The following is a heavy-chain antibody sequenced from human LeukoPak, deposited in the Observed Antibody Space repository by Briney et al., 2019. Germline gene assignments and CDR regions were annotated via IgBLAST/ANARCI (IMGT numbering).Heavy chain of an antibody. Sequence: GGSLRLSCAASGFTFSSYSMNWVRQAPGKGLEWVSFIYSGAIHYSDSVKGRFTISRDNSKNTLYLQMNSLRAEDTAVYYCARRAGAYSHPYDYWGQGTLVTVSS. D-gene: IGHD4/OR15-4a*01. CDR1: GFTFSSYS. V-gene: IGHV3-53*01. J-gene: IGHJ4*02. CDR3: ARRAGAYSHPYDY. CDR2: IYSGAI.